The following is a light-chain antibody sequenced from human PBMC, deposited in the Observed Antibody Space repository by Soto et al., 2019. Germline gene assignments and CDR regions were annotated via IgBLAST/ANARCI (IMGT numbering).Light chain of an antibody. CDR2: NAS. J-gene: IGKJ1*01. Sequence: EIVLTQSPGTLSLSPGERATLSCRASQSVSSSYLAWYQQKPGQAPRLLIYNASSRATGIPDRFSGSGSGTDFTLTISRLEPEDFAVYYCQQRSDWPWTFGQGTKVEIK. CDR1: QSVSSSY. V-gene: IGKV3D-20*02. CDR3: QQRSDWPWT.